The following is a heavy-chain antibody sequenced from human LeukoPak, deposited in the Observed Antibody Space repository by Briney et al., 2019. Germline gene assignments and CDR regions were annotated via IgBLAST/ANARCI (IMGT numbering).Heavy chain of an antibody. J-gene: IGHJ5*02. D-gene: IGHD3-22*01. CDR1: GFTFSSYA. CDR2: ITGSGGST. CDR3: AKDQYYYDYSSRPTDS. Sequence: GGSLRLSCAASGFTFSSYAMSWVRQAPGKGLEWVSAITGSGGSTFYADSVKGRFTISRDNSKNTVYLQMNSLRAEDTAVYYCAKDQYYYDYSSRPTDSWGQGTLVAVSS. V-gene: IGHV3-23*01.